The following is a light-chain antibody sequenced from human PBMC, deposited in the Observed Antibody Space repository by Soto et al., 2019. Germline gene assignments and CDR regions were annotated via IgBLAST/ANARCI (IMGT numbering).Light chain of an antibody. J-gene: IGKJ2*01. V-gene: IGKV1-9*01. CDR2: AAS. CDR3: QRYNDYQYI. CDR1: QGIGSY. Sequence: DIQLTQSPSFLSASVGDRVTITCRASQGIGSYLAWYQQRPGKAPKLLIYAASTLQSGVPSRFSGSGSGTEFTLTISSLQPEDFATFYCQRYNDYQYIFGQGTKLEIK.